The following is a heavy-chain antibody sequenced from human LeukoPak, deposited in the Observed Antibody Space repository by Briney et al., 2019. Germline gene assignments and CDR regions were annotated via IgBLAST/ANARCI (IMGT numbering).Heavy chain of an antibody. V-gene: IGHV4-59*08. D-gene: IGHD5-18*01. J-gene: IGHJ2*01. Sequence: PSETLSLTCTVSGASISSYYWSWIRQPPGKGLESFGYVSYSGSTNYNPSLKSRVTISVDTSKSQFSLKLSSVPTSNSVVYFRSRQDTSSYWFFDLWGRGTLVTVSS. CDR2: VSYSGST. CDR3: SRQDTSSYWFFDL. CDR1: GASISSYY.